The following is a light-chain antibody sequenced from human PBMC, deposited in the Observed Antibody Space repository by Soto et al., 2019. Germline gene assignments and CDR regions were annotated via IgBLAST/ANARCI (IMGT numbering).Light chain of an antibody. V-gene: IGKV3-11*01. CDR3: QQGSYWPPLYT. CDR2: DAS. Sequence: EIVLTQSPATLSLSPGERATLSCRASQSVSNSLAWYQQKPGQAPRLLIYDASNRATGIPARFSGSGSGTDFTLTISSLEPEDFAVYYCQQGSYWPPLYTFGQGTKLEIK. J-gene: IGKJ2*01. CDR1: QSVSNS.